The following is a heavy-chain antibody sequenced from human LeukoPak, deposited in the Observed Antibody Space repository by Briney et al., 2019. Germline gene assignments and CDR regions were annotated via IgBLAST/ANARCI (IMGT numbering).Heavy chain of an antibody. CDR2: VYHSGNA. CDR3: ARHNIRGVTHWFDP. V-gene: IGHV4-30-4*07. CDR1: GDSIRSVGYS. Sequence: SETLSLTCAVSGDSIRSVGYSWSWIRQPPGKRLEWLGYVYHSGNANYNPSLKSRLTISVDTSRNEFSLKLSSVTAADTAVYFCARHNIRGVTHWFDPWGQGTQVTVSS. J-gene: IGHJ5*02. D-gene: IGHD3-10*01.